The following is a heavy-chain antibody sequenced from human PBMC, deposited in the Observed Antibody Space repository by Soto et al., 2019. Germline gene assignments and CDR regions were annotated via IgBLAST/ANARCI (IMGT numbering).Heavy chain of an antibody. D-gene: IGHD3-22*01. Sequence: QVQVQESVPGLVKPSQTLSLTCTVSGGSISSGNYYWNWIRQHPGKGLEWTGYIYYSGSTYYNPSHTSRVTISIDTSKNQCALKLSCVTASDTALYYCVRDLVGDTMIPLGCYYYYGLDVWGHGTTVTVSS. CDR3: VRDLVGDTMIPLGCYYYYGLDV. CDR2: IYYSGST. J-gene: IGHJ6*02. CDR1: GGSISSGNYY. V-gene: IGHV4-31*03.